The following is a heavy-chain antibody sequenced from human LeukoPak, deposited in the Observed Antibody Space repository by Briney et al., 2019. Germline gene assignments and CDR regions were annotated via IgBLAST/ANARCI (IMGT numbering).Heavy chain of an antibody. CDR2: INPSSTTI. V-gene: IGHV3-48*04. CDR3: ARSYLYALDV. J-gene: IGHJ6*02. D-gene: IGHD2-2*01. Sequence: GGSLRLSCAASGFTFSTYSMNWVRQAPGKGLEWVSYINPSSTTIYYADSVKGRFTISRDNAKNTLYLQMNSLRVEDTAVYFCARSYLYALDVWGQGTTVTVSS. CDR1: GFTFSTYS.